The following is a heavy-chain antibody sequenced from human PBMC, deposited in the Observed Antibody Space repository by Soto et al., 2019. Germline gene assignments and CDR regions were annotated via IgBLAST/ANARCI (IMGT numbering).Heavy chain of an antibody. V-gene: IGHV1-69*13. CDR3: ARAVRIVATIAYYYGMDV. CDR2: IIPIFGTA. CDR1: GGTFSSYA. D-gene: IGHD6-13*01. Sequence: GASVKVSCKASGGTFSSYAISWVRQAPGQGLEWMGGIIPIFGTANYAQKFQGRVTITADESTSTAYMELSSLRSEDTAVYYCARAVRIVATIAYYYGMDVWGQGTTVTVSS. J-gene: IGHJ6*02.